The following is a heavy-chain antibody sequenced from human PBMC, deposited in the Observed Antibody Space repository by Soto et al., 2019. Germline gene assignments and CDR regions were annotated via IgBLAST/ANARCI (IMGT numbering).Heavy chain of an antibody. Sequence: PSETLSLTCAVYGGSFSGYYWSWIRQPPGKGLEWIGEINHSGSTNYNPSLKSRVTISVDTSKNQFSLKLSSVTAADTAVYYCARGLTPGIAVAGMDYFDYWGQGTLVTV. D-gene: IGHD6-19*01. CDR3: ARGLTPGIAVAGMDYFDY. V-gene: IGHV4-34*01. CDR2: INHSGST. CDR1: GGSFSGYY. J-gene: IGHJ4*02.